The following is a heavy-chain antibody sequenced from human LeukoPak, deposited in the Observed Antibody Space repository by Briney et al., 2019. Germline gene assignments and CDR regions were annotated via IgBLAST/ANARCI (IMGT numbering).Heavy chain of an antibody. D-gene: IGHD3-9*01. CDR3: ARGRYFDWLLNADFDY. CDR2: INTNTGNP. CDR1: GYTFTSYA. J-gene: IGHJ4*02. V-gene: IGHV7-4-1*02. Sequence: ASVKVSCKASGYTFTSYAMNWVRPAPGQGLEWMGWINTNTGNPTYAQGFTGRFVFSLDTSVSTAYLQISSLKAEDTAVYYCARGRYFDWLLNADFDYWGQGTLVTVSS.